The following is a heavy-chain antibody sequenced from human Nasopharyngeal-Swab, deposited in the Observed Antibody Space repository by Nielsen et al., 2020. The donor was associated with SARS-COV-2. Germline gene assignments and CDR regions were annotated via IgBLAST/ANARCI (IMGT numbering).Heavy chain of an antibody. CDR1: GFTFSNYW. D-gene: IGHD5-18*01. CDR3: ASPRHSYGTYYYGMDV. Sequence: GESLKISCAASGFTFSNYWMHWVRQAPGKGLGWVSRINSDGSSTSYADSVKGRFTISRDNAKNTLFLQMNSLRGEDTAVYYCASPRHSYGTYYYGMDVWGQGTTVTVSS. CDR2: INSDGSST. J-gene: IGHJ6*02. V-gene: IGHV3-74*01.